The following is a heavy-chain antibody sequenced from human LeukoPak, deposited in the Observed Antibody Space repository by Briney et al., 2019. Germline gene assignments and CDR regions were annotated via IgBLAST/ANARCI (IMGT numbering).Heavy chain of an antibody. Sequence: KPSETLSLTCAVYGGSFSGYYWSWIRQPPGKGLEWIGEINHSGSTNYNPSLKSRVTISVDTSKNQFSLKLSSVTAADTAVYYCARVTGDLSDFDYWGQGTLVTVSS. V-gene: IGHV4-34*01. CDR2: INHSGST. CDR1: GGSFSGYY. D-gene: IGHD7-27*01. J-gene: IGHJ4*02. CDR3: ARVTGDLSDFDY.